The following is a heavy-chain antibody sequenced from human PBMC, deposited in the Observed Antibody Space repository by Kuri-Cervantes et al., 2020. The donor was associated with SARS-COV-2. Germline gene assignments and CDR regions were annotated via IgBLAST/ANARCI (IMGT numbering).Heavy chain of an antibody. J-gene: IGHJ4*02. D-gene: IGHD3-10*01. CDR1: GDSISSYY. V-gene: IGHV4-59*08. CDR2: TYYTGST. Sequence: LRLSCTVSGDSISSYYWSWIRQPPGKGLEWIGYTYYTGSTNYNPSLMSRATISRDTSKNQFSLKLSSVTAADTAVYYCARHFYGSGTYYNEGFVDYWGQGTLVTVSS. CDR3: ARHFYGSGTYYNEGFVDY.